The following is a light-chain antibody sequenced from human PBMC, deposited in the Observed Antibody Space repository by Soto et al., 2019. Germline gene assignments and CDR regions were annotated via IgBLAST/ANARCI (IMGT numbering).Light chain of an antibody. CDR2: ATS. Sequence: IPMTQSPSSLSASVGDTVTITCRASQTISFYLNWYQQKPGRTPHLLIYATSSLQSGVPSRFDGSGSGTEFTLTISSLQPDDFATYYCQQSFSTPHTFGQGTKLELK. CDR1: QTISFY. CDR3: QQSFSTPHT. J-gene: IGKJ2*01. V-gene: IGKV1-39*01.